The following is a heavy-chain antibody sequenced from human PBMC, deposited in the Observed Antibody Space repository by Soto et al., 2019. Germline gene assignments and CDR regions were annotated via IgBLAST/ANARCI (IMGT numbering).Heavy chain of an antibody. CDR1: GFTFGDYY. Sequence: QVQLVESGGGLVKPGGSLRLSCAASGFTFGDYYMSWIRQAPGKGLEWVSYISSSSSYTNYADSVKGRFTISRDNAKNSLYLQMNSLRAEDTAVYYCARTAYDILTGYRPYYFDYWGQGTLVTVSS. CDR3: ARTAYDILTGYRPYYFDY. J-gene: IGHJ4*02. V-gene: IGHV3-11*05. CDR2: ISSSSSYT. D-gene: IGHD3-9*01.